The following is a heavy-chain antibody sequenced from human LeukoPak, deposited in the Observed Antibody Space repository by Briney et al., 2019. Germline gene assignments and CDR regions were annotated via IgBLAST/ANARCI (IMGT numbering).Heavy chain of an antibody. V-gene: IGHV3-49*01. Sequence: GGSLRLSCTASGFTFGDYAMSWFRQAPGKGLEWVGFIRSKAYGGTTEYTASVKGRFTISRDDSKSIAYLQMNSLKTEDTAVYYCTRDLPPYDSSGYYYDPFDYWGQGTLVTVSS. CDR3: TRDLPPYDSSGYYYDPFDY. CDR2: IRSKAYGGTT. D-gene: IGHD3-22*01. CDR1: GFTFGDYA. J-gene: IGHJ4*02.